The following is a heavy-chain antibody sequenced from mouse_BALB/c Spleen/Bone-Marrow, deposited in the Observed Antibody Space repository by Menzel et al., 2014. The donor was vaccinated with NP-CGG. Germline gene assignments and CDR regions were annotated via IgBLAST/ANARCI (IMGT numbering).Heavy chain of an antibody. CDR3: TTLARNNLDY. Sequence: EVQLVESGTVLARPGAAVKMSCKASGYTFSNYWMHWIKQRPGQGLEWIGTIFPGNSDTTYNQKFKGKAKLTAVTSTSTAYMELSSLTNEDSAVYYCTTLARNNLDYWGQGTTLTVSS. CDR1: GYTFSNYW. CDR2: IFPGNSDT. J-gene: IGHJ2*01. D-gene: IGHD3-1*01. V-gene: IGHV1-5*01.